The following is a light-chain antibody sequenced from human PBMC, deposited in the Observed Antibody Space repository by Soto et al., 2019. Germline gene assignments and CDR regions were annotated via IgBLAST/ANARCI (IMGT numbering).Light chain of an antibody. J-gene: IGKJ1*01. CDR1: QSVTGTY. CDR2: VAS. V-gene: IGKV3-20*01. CDR3: QHYAYSLWT. Sequence: DIVLTQSPGTLSLSPGEGATLSCRASQSVTGTYLAWYQQKPGQAPRLLVYVASRRATGIPDRFSGSGSGTDFTLTISRLEPEDFALYYCQHYAYSLWTFGQGTKVEI.